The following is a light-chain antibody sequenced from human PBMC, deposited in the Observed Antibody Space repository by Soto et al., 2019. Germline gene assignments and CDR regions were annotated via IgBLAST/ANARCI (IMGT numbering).Light chain of an antibody. V-gene: IGKV3-20*01. CDR3: PQYGGSPLFT. J-gene: IGKJ2*01. CDR2: RAS. CDR1: QSVYSNY. Sequence: EIVLTQSPGTLSLSPRERATLSCRASQSVYSNYLAWYQQKPGQAPRLLIYRASSRATGIPDRFSGSGSGTDFTLTISRLEPEDFALYYWPQYGGSPLFTFGQGTKLEIK.